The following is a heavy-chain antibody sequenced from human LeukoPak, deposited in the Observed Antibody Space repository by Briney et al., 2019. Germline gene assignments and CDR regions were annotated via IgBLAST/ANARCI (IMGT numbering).Heavy chain of an antibody. J-gene: IGHJ6*03. CDR3: AKAGLPGYYYYYMDV. CDR2: ISWDGGST. V-gene: IGHV3-43D*03. CDR1: GFTFDDYA. Sequence: PGGSLRLSCAASGFTFDDYAMHWVRQAPGKGLEWVSLISWDGGSTYYADSVKGRFTISRDNSKNSLYLQMNSLRAEDTALYYCAKAGLPGYYYYYMDVWGKGTTVTVSS. D-gene: IGHD5-12*01.